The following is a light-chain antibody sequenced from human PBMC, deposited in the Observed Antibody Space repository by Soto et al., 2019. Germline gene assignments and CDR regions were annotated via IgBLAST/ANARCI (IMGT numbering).Light chain of an antibody. CDR3: SSYTVNSTPVV. Sequence: QSALTQPASVSGSPGQSITISCTGTSSDVGGYNYVSWYQQHPGKAPQLMIYDVTKRPSGVSDRFSGSKSGNTASLTISGLQAEDEADYYCSSYTVNSTPVVFGGGTQLTVL. J-gene: IGLJ2*01. V-gene: IGLV2-14*01. CDR2: DVT. CDR1: SSDVGGYNY.